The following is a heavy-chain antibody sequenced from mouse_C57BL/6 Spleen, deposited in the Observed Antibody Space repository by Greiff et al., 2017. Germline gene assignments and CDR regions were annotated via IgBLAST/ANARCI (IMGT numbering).Heavy chain of an antibody. Sequence: QVQLQQSGPELVKPGASVKISCKASGYAFSSSWMNWVKQRPGKGLEWIGRIYPGDGDTNYNGKFKGKATLTADKSSSTAYMQLSSLTSEDSAVYFCARWAYDYDVAYWGQGTLVTVSA. CDR2: IYPGDGDT. CDR1: GYAFSSSW. J-gene: IGHJ3*01. D-gene: IGHD2-4*01. V-gene: IGHV1-82*01. CDR3: ARWAYDYDVAY.